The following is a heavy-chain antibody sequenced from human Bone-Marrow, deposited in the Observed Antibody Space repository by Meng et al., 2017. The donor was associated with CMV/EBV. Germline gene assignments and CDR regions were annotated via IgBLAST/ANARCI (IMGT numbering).Heavy chain of an antibody. CDR1: GSTFSSYW. D-gene: IGHD5-18*01. CDR3: ARGYNYGNIDY. CDR2: INSDGSST. J-gene: IGHJ4*02. Sequence: EVQLVEPGGGLVQPGGSLRLSCAASGSTFSSYWMYWVRQAQGKGLVWVSRINSDGSSTSYADSVKGRFTISRDNAKNTLYLQMNSLRAEDTAVYYCARGYNYGNIDYWGQGTLVTVSS. V-gene: IGHV3-74*01.